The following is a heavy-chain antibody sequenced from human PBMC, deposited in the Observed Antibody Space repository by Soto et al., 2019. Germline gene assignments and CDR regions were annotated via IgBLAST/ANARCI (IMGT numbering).Heavy chain of an antibody. CDR2: IYSGGST. CDR1: GFTVSSNY. V-gene: IGHV3-53*01. J-gene: IGHJ6*02. Sequence: PGGSLRLSCAASGFTVSSNYMSWVRQSPGKGLEWVSVIYSGGSTFYAVSVKGRFTISRDNSKNTLYLQMNSLRAEDTAVYYCASTRYCGGDCYLYGMDVWGQGTTVTVYS. CDR3: ASTRYCGGDCYLYGMDV. D-gene: IGHD2-21*02.